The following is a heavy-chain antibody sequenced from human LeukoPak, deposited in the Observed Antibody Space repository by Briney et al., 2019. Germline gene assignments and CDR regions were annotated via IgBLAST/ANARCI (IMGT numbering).Heavy chain of an antibody. J-gene: IGHJ6*02. CDR3: ARDSGLGYCSTTSCSYGMDV. D-gene: IGHD2-2*01. V-gene: IGHV4-59*01. Sequence: SETLSLTCSVSDGSISNYYWTWIRQPPGKGLEWIGNIQYSGSTNFNPSLKSRVTVSVDTSKNQVSLKLRSVTAADTAVYYCARDSGLGYCSTTSCSYGMDVWGQGTTVFVS. CDR2: IQYSGST. CDR1: DGSISNYY.